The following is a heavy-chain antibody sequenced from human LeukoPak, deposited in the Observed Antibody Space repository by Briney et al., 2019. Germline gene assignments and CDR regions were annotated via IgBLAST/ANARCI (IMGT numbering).Heavy chain of an antibody. CDR1: GFTFSGYY. V-gene: IGHV3-11*04. Sequence: AGTLCLTCAAYGFTFSGYYMSWIRQAPGKGLEWVSYINSSGSTIYYADPVKGGFTISRDNAKNSLYLQMHSLRAEDTAVYYCARVRIVRGFTYYYYYMDVWGKGTTVTVSS. CDR2: INSSGSTI. D-gene: IGHD3-10*01. CDR3: ARVRIVRGFTYYYYYMDV. J-gene: IGHJ6*03.